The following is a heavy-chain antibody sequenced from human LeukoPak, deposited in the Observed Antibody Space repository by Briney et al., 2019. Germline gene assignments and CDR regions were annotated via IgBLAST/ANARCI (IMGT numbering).Heavy chain of an antibody. CDR3: TTGLADYYDSAANY. D-gene: IGHD3-22*01. J-gene: IGHJ4*02. V-gene: IGHV3-15*01. Sequence: GGSLRLSCAASGFTFSRHWMSWVRQAPGKGLEWVGRIKSKTDGETTDYTAPVKGRFTISRDDSIHTLYLQMNSLKTEDTAVYYCTTGLADYYDSAANYWGQGTLVTVSS. CDR2: IKSKTDGETT. CDR1: GFTFSRHW.